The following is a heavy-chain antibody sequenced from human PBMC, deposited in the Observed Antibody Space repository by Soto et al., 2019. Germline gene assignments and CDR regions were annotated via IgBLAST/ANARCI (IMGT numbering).Heavy chain of an antibody. Sequence: SETLSLTCTVSGGSISSYYWSWIRQPPGKGLEWIGYIYYSGSTNYNPSLKSRVTISVDTSKNQFSLKLSSVTAADTAVYYCARVKWAAAAGWYGMDVWGQGSKVTVS. CDR3: ARVKWAAAAGWYGMDV. D-gene: IGHD2-2*01. J-gene: IGHJ6*02. CDR2: IYYSGST. CDR1: GGSISSYY. V-gene: IGHV4-59*01.